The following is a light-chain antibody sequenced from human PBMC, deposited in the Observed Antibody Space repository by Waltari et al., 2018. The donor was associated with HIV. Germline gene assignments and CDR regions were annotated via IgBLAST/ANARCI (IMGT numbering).Light chain of an antibody. CDR1: QRINNL. CDR3: QQSYSSPRT. Sequence: DIQMTQSPSSRSASVGDRVTITCRASQRINNLLNWYQQTPGKAPKLLIFSASTLQSGFSSRFSGSGYGTDFTLTISNLQAEDFATYYCQQSYSSPRTFGQGTKVEIK. V-gene: IGKV1-39*01. J-gene: IGKJ1*01. CDR2: SAS.